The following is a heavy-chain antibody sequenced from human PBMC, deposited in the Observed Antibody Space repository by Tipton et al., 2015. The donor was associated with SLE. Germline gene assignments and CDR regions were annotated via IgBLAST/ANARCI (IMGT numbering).Heavy chain of an antibody. CDR3: AKDIGHIYSSSGPLDY. D-gene: IGHD6-6*01. Sequence: SLRLSCAASGFTFSSYAMSWVRQAPGKGLEWVSAISGSGGSTYYADSVKGRFTISRDNSKNTLYLQMNSLRAEDTALYYCAKDIGHIYSSSGPLDYWGQGTLVTVSS. J-gene: IGHJ4*02. CDR1: GFTFSSYA. V-gene: IGHV3-23*01. CDR2: ISGSGGST.